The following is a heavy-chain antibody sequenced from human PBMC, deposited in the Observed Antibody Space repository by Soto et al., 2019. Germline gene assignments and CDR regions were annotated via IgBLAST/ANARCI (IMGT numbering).Heavy chain of an antibody. V-gene: IGHV1-3*01. CDR2: INAGNGNT. CDR1: GYTFTSYA. D-gene: IGHD3-22*01. Sequence: ASVKVSCKASGYTFTSYARHWVRQAPGQRLEWMGWINAGNGNTKYSQKFQGRVTITRDTSASTAYMELSSLRSEDTAVYYCARGLRLFLYFDLFGRRTLVAVSS. J-gene: IGHJ2*01. CDR3: ARGLRLFLYFDL.